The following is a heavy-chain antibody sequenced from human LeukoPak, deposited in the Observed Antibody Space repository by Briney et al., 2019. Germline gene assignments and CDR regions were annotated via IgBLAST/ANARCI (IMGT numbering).Heavy chain of an antibody. CDR1: GYTFTCYG. J-gene: IGHJ4*02. Sequence: ASVKVSRKASGYTFTCYGISWVRQAPGQGLEWMGWISAYNGNTNYAQKLQGRVTMTTDTSTSTAYMELRSLRSDDTAVYYCARDIVVVPAAKPLDYWGQGTLVTVSS. D-gene: IGHD2-2*02. CDR2: ISAYNGNT. CDR3: ARDIVVVPAAKPLDY. V-gene: IGHV1-18*01.